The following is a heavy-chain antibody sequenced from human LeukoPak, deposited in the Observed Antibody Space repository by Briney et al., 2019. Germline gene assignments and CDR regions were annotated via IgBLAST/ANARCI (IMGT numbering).Heavy chain of an antibody. J-gene: IGHJ5*02. CDR1: GLALRNHW. D-gene: IGHD1-1*01. Sequence: GGSLRLSCVASGLALRNHWMSWVRQAPGKGLEWVSYISSSGGTIYYADSVKGRFTISRDNAKNSLYLQMNGLRDDDTAVYYCARGWSTTRNNWFDPWGQGALVTVSS. CDR3: ARGWSTTRNNWFDP. V-gene: IGHV3-11*01. CDR2: ISSSGGTI.